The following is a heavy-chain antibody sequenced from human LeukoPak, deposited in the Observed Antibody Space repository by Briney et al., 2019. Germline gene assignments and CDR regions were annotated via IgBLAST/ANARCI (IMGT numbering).Heavy chain of an antibody. CDR2: ISYDGSNK. CDR1: GFTFSSYG. CDR3: ASAGTDYFDY. J-gene: IGHJ4*02. Sequence: GGSLRLSCAASGFTFSSYGMHWVRQAPGKGLEWVAVISYDGSNKYYTDSVKGRFTISRDNSKNTLYLQMNSLRAEDTAVYYCASAGTDYFDYWGQGTLVTVSS. D-gene: IGHD6-13*01. V-gene: IGHV3-30*03.